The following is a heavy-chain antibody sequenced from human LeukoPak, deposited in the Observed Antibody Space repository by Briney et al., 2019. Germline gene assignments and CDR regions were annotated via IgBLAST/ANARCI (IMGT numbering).Heavy chain of an antibody. J-gene: IGHJ6*03. Sequence: ASVKVSCKASGYTFTSYGISWVRQAPGQGLEWMGWISAYNGNTNYAQKLQGRVTMTTDTSTSTAYMELRSLRSDDTAVHYCARGIAAPHAYYYYYMDVWGKGTTVTVSS. V-gene: IGHV1-18*01. D-gene: IGHD6-13*01. CDR2: ISAYNGNT. CDR3: ARGIAAPHAYYYYYMDV. CDR1: GYTFTSYG.